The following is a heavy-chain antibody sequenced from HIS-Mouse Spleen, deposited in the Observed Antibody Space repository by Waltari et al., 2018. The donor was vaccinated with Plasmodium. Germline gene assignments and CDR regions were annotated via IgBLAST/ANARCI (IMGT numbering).Heavy chain of an antibody. CDR1: GGSLSSSSYY. CDR2: IYYSGST. D-gene: IGHD3-16*01. CDR3: ARGRGACFDY. V-gene: IGHV4-39*07. J-gene: IGHJ4*02. Sequence: QLQLQESGPGLVKPSETLSLPCTVSGGSLSSSSYYWGWIRQPPGKGLEWIGSIYYSGSTYYNPSLKSRVTISVDTSKNQFSLKLSSVTAADTAVYYCARGRGACFDYWGQGTLVTVSS.